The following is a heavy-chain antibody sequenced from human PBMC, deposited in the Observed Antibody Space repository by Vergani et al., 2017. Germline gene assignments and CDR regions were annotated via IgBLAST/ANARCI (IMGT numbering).Heavy chain of an antibody. Sequence: QVQLVQSGAEVKKPGASVKVSCKASGYTFTGHYMHWVRQAPGQGLEWMGWINPNSGGTNYAQKFQGRVTMTRDTSISTAYMELSRLRSDDTAVYYCAREHIVATIGPYYFDYWGQGTLVTVSS. CDR3: AREHIVATIGPYYFDY. CDR1: GYTFTGHY. CDR2: INPNSGGT. D-gene: IGHD5-12*01. V-gene: IGHV1-2*02. J-gene: IGHJ4*02.